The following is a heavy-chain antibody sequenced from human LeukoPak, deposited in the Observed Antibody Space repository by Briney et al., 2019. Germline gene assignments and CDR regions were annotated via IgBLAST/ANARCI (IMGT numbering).Heavy chain of an antibody. D-gene: IGHD3-10*01. CDR2: IKRDGNEK. CDR3: AKQGAYPIITYDS. CDR1: GFTFSRYW. J-gene: IGHJ5*01. V-gene: IGHV3-7*01. Sequence: AGGSLRLSCAASGFTFSRYWMNWDRQAPGKGLEWVANIKRDGNEKNYVDSVKGRFSISRDNAKNSLYLQMDSLRAEDTAVYYCAKQGAYPIITYDSWGQGALVTVSS.